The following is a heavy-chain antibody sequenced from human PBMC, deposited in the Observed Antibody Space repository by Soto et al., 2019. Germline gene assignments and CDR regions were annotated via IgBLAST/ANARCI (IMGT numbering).Heavy chain of an antibody. J-gene: IGHJ5*02. CDR2: VYSSGST. CDR3: ARYHPLDMRCYTTNWFDP. D-gene: IGHD2-15*01. V-gene: IGHV4-59*11. CDR1: GGFIGNPY. Sequence: TLSLTCTISGGFIGNPYWTWIGQAPGKGLEYIGYVYSSGSTNYTPSLKSRVTMSVDLSKNEFSLTLRYVTAADTAVYFCARYHPLDMRCYTTNWFDPWRQGIPVTVSS.